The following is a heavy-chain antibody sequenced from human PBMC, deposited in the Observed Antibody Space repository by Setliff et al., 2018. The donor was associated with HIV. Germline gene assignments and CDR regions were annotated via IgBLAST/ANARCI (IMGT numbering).Heavy chain of an antibody. CDR1: GGSFSGYY. V-gene: IGHV4-34*01. CDR3: ARVRDPNWNYDMDV. J-gene: IGHJ6*03. Sequence: PSETLSLTCAVYGGSFSGYYWSWIRQPPGKGLEWIGEINHSGSTNYNPSLKGRVTISVDTSKNQFSLKLNSITAADTAIYYCARVRDPNWNYDMDVWGQGTTVTVSS. D-gene: IGHD1-1*01. CDR2: INHSGST.